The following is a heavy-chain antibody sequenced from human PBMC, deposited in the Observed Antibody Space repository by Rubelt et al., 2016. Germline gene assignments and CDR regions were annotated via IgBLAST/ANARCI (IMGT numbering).Heavy chain of an antibody. V-gene: IGHV3-48*02. D-gene: IGHD2-2*01. Sequence: EVQLVESGGGLVQPGGSLRLSCAASGFTFSSYRMTWVRQAPGTGLEWVSYLSSSSSTIYYADSVKGRFTISRDKAKNSLYLQMNSLRDEDTAVYYCATQGYCSSTSCYGAYWGQGTLVTVSS. CDR3: ATQGYCSSTSCYGAY. CDR1: GFTFSSYR. J-gene: IGHJ4*02. CDR2: LSSSSSTI.